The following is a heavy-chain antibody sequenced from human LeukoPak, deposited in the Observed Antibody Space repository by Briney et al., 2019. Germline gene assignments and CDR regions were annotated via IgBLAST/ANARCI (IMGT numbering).Heavy chain of an antibody. D-gene: IGHD2-8*01. CDR2: IYPGDSDT. J-gene: IGHJ4*02. CDR1: GYSFTNYW. CDR3: ARRAGVGHFDY. Sequence: GESQKISCKSSGYSFTNYWIGWVRQMPGKGLEWMGIIYPGDSDTIYSPSFQGQVTISADKSIDTAYLQWSSLKASDTAMYYCARRAGVGHFDYWGQGTLVTVSS. V-gene: IGHV5-51*01.